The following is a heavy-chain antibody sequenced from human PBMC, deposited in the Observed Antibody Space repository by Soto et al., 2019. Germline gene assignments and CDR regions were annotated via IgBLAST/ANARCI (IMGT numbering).Heavy chain of an antibody. J-gene: IGHJ5*02. CDR2: INHSGST. CDR3: ARGNPIAAAGNHWFDP. D-gene: IGHD6-13*01. Sequence: SETLSLTCAVYGGSFSGYYWSWIRQPPGKGLEWIGEINHSGSTNYNPSLKSRVTISVDTSKNQFSLKLSSVTAADTAVYYCARGNPIAAAGNHWFDPWGQGTLVTVSS. V-gene: IGHV4-34*01. CDR1: GGSFSGYY.